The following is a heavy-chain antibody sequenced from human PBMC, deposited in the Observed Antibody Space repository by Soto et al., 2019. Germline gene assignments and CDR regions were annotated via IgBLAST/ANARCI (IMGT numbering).Heavy chain of an antibody. V-gene: IGHV3-21*01. CDR3: ARAIATNAPFDY. CDR1: GLTFRSYS. J-gene: IGHJ4*02. D-gene: IGHD1-1*01. Sequence: GGSLRLSCASSGLTFRSYSMNLVRQAPGKGLEWVSSISSSSSYIYYADSVKGRFTISRDNAKNSLYLQMNSLRAEDTAVYYCARAIATNAPFDYWGQGTLVTVSS. CDR2: ISSSSSYI.